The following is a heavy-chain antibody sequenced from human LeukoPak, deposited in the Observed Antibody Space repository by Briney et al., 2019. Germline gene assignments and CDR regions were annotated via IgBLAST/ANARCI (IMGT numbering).Heavy chain of an antibody. CDR1: GGSISSGSYY. CDR2: IYTSGST. D-gene: IGHD3-9*01. CDR3: ASSYYGILTGSNEDAFDI. Sequence: SETLSLTCTVSGGSISSGSYYWSWIRQPAGTGLEWIGRIYTSGSTNYNPSLKSRVTISVDTSKYQFSMKLSFVTTADTAVYYCASSYYGILTGSNEDAFDIWGQGTMVTVS. J-gene: IGHJ3*02. V-gene: IGHV4-61*02.